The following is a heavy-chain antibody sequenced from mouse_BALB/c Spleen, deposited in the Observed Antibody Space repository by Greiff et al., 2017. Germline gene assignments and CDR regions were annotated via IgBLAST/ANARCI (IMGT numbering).Heavy chain of an antibody. CDR3: ARRGYGSSYVSWFAY. CDR1: GFTFSSYA. D-gene: IGHD1-1*01. J-gene: IGHJ3*01. Sequence: EVQLVESGGGLVKPGGSLKLSCAASGFTFSSYAMSWVRQTPEKRLEWVATISSGGSYTYYPDSVKGRFTISRDNAKNTLYLQMSSLRSEDTAMYYCARRGYGSSYVSWFAYWGQGTLVTVSA. V-gene: IGHV5-9-3*01. CDR2: ISSGGSYT.